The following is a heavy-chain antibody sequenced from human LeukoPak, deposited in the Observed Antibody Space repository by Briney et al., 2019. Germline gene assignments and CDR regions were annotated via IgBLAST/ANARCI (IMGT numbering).Heavy chain of an antibody. Sequence: SETLSLTCAVSGYSISSGYYWGWIRQPPGKGLEWVGSISHSGSTYYNPSLKSRVTISADTSKSQFSLKLSSVTAADTAVYYCARRFVVVVGATSHWYFDLWGQGTLVTVSS. D-gene: IGHD2-15*01. CDR2: ISHSGST. V-gene: IGHV4-38-2*01. J-gene: IGHJ2*01. CDR3: ARRFVVVVGATSHWYFDL. CDR1: GYSISSGYY.